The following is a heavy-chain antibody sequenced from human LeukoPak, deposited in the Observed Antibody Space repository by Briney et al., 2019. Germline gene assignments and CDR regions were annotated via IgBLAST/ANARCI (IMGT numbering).Heavy chain of an antibody. V-gene: IGHV4-61*02. CDR3: ARVVRQLANNWFDP. J-gene: IGHJ5*02. CDR1: GGSISSGSYY. D-gene: IGHD6-13*01. CDR2: IYTSGST. Sequence: SQTLSLTCTVSGGSISSGSYYWSWIRQPAGKGLEWIGRIYTSGSTNYNPSLKSRVTISVDTSKNQFSLKLSSVTAADTAVYYCARVVRQLANNWFDPWGQGTLVTVSS.